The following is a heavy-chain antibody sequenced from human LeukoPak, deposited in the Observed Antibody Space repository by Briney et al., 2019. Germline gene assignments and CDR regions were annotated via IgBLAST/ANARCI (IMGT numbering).Heavy chain of an antibody. CDR2: ISSSGSTI. Sequence: PGGSLRLSCAASGFTFSDYYMSWLRQAPGKGLEWVSYISSSGSTIYYADSVKGRFTIPRDNAKNSLYLQMNSLRAEDTAVYYCARDHRPLPPRSHSSSWDYTDYWGQGTLVTVSS. J-gene: IGHJ4*02. V-gene: IGHV3-11*04. CDR1: GFTFSDYY. D-gene: IGHD6-13*01. CDR3: ARDHRPLPPRSHSSSWDYTDY.